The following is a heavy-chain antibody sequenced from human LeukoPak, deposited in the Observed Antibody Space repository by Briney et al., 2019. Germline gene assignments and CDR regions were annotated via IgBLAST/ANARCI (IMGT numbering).Heavy chain of an antibody. CDR2: ISSSSSYI. Sequence: PGGSLRLSCAASGFTFSSYSMNWVRQAPGKGLEGVSSISSSSSYIYYADSVKGRFTISRDNAKNSLYLQMNSLRAEYTAVYYCARDLHSSGWFDYWGQGTLVTVSS. D-gene: IGHD6-19*01. CDR3: ARDLHSSGWFDY. CDR1: GFTFSSYS. V-gene: IGHV3-21*01. J-gene: IGHJ4*02.